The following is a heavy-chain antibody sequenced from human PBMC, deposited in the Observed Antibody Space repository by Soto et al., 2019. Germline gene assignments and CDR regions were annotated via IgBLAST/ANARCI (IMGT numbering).Heavy chain of an antibody. CDR3: ARIPITRYYPFDY. CDR2: IFSNDEK. CDR1: GFSLSNARMG. J-gene: IGHJ4*02. V-gene: IGHV2-26*01. Sequence: GSGPTLVNPTETLTLTCTVSGFSLSNARMGVSWIRQPPGKALEWLAHIFSNDEKSYSTSLKSRLTISKDTSKSQVVLTMTNMDPVDTATYYCARIPITRYYPFDYWGQGTLVTVSS. D-gene: IGHD3-16*01.